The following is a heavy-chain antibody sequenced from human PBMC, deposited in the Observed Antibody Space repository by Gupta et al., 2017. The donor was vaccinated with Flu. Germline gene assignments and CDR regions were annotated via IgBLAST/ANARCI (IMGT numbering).Heavy chain of an antibody. CDR2: IYPGDSDT. D-gene: IGHD3-22*01. V-gene: IGHV5-51*01. J-gene: IGHJ3*01. CDR3: ARRGYYYDSSGYYGFIF. Sequence: VRQMPGKGLEWMGIIYPGDSDTGYSPSFQGQVTISADTSISTAYLQWGSLKASDTAMYYCARRGYYYDSSGYYGFIFWGQGTMVTVSS.